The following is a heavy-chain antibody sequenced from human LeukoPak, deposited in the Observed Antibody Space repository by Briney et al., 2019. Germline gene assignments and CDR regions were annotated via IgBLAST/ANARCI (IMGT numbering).Heavy chain of an antibody. D-gene: IGHD6-19*01. J-gene: IGHJ4*02. Sequence: GSVKVSCKASGYTFTNYGITWVRQAPGQGLEWMGWFSAYNGNTNYAQKLQDRVTMTTDTSTNTAYMELRSLRSDDTAVYFCARGVAGTEGLFEYWGQGTLVTVSS. CDR2: FSAYNGNT. V-gene: IGHV1-18*01. CDR3: ARGVAGTEGLFEY. CDR1: GYTFTNYG.